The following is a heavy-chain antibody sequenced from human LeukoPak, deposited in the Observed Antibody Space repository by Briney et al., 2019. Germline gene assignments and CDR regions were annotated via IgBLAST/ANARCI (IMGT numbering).Heavy chain of an antibody. Sequence: SETLSLTCAVYGGSFSGYYWSWIRQPPGKGLEWIGEINHSGSTNYNPSLKSRVTVSVDTSKNQFSLKSSSVTAADTAVYYCARSNYVWGSYRPRQSDAFDIWGQGTMVTVSS. CDR3: ARSNYVWGSYRPRQSDAFDI. J-gene: IGHJ3*02. CDR1: GGSFSGYY. CDR2: INHSGST. D-gene: IGHD3-16*02. V-gene: IGHV4-34*01.